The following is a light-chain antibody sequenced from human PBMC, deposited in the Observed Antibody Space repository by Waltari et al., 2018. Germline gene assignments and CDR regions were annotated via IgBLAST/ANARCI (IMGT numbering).Light chain of an antibody. Sequence: DTVMTQSPDSLAVSLGERATNNCKSSKSLLFRSNNKNYLAWYQQKPEQHRKLLIHWGLTRESGVPYRFSCRGSGTDFTLTISSLQAEDVSVYYCQEYYHIARTFGQGTRVEIK. CDR3: QEYYHIART. J-gene: IGKJ1*01. CDR1: KSLLFRSNNKNY. V-gene: IGKV4-1*01. CDR2: WGL.